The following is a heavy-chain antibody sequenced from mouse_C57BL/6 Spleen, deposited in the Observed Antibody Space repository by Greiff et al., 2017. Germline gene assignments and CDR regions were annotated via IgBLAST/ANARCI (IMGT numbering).Heavy chain of an antibody. D-gene: IGHD2-4*01. CDR2: ISSGSSTI. CDR3: ARGTMNAMDY. V-gene: IGHV5-17*01. CDR1: GFTFSDYG. J-gene: IGHJ4*01. Sequence: EVKLVESGGGLVKPGGSLKLSCAASGFTFSDYGMHWVRQAPEKGLEWVAYISSGSSTIYYADTVKGRFTMSRDNAKNTLFLQLTSLRSEDTAMYYCARGTMNAMDYWGQGTSVTVSS.